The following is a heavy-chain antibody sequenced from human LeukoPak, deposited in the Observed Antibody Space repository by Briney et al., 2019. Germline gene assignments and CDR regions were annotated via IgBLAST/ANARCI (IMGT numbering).Heavy chain of an antibody. D-gene: IGHD3-3*02. CDR1: GGSISNYYW. Sequence: TLSLTCTLSGGSISNYYWNWIRQPPGKALEWLALIYWDDDKRYSPSLKSRLTITEDTSKNQVVLTMTNMDPVDTATYYCAHRYISDSFPPRLYNWFDSWGQGTLVTVSS. J-gene: IGHJ5*01. CDR3: AHRYISDSFPPRLYNWFDS. CDR2: IYWDDDK. V-gene: IGHV2-5*08.